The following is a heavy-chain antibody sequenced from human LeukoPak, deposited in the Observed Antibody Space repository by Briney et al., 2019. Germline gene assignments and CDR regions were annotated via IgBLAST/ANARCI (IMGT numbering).Heavy chain of an antibody. CDR3: ARDFGY. CDR2: IKQDGSEK. CDR1: GFTVSSNY. Sequence: PGGSLRLSCAASGFTVSSNYMSWVRQAPGKGLEWVANIKQDGSEKYYVDSVKGRFTISRDNAKNSLYLQMNSLRAEDTAVYYRARDFGYWGQGTLVTVSS. V-gene: IGHV3-7*01. J-gene: IGHJ4*02.